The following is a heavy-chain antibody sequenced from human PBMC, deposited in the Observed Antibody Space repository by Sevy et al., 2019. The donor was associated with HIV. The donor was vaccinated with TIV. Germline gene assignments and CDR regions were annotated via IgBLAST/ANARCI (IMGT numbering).Heavy chain of an antibody. D-gene: IGHD2-15*01. J-gene: IGHJ4*02. V-gene: IGHV3-30*02. CDR2: IRYDGSDK. CDR3: AKDFAGPGRRYFDS. CDR1: GFTFTNYG. Sequence: GGSLRLSCAASGFTFTNYGMHWVRQVPGKGLEWVTFIRYDGSDKYYAASVKGRFTISRYDSKNTLYLLMDRLRPEDTAIYYCAKDFAGPGRRYFDSWGQGTLVTVSS.